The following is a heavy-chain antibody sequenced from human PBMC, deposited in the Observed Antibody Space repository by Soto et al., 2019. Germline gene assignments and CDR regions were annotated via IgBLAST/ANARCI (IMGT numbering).Heavy chain of an antibody. J-gene: IGHJ4*02. CDR3: MVTAMTGSSFDY. D-gene: IGHD2-21*02. Sequence: ASVKVSCKAFGYSFTGHYMHWVRQAPGQGLEWMGTIIPGGVNKAYAQKFQGRVTMTSDTSTSTVYMELTSLTSEDTAVYYCMVTAMTGSSFDYWGQGTLVTVSS. CDR1: GYSFTGHY. V-gene: IGHV1-46*01. CDR2: IIPGGVNK.